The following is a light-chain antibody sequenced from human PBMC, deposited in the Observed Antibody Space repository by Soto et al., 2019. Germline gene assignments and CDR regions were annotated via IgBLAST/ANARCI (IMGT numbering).Light chain of an antibody. CDR1: QSVLYSSNNKNY. V-gene: IGKV4-1*01. CDR2: WAS. J-gene: IGKJ1*01. Sequence: DIVMTQSPDSLAVSRGERATINCKSSQSVLYSSNNKNYLAWYQQKPGQPPKLLIYWASTRESGVPDRFSGSGFGTDFTLTISSLQAEGVAVYYCQQYYSTLLTFGQGTKVQIK. CDR3: QQYYSTLLT.